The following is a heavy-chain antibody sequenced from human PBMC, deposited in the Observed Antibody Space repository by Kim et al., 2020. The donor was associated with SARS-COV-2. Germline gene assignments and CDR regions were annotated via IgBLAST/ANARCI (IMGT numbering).Heavy chain of an antibody. CDR2: IYYSGST. D-gene: IGHD5-18*01. CDR1: GGSISSYY. Sequence: SETLSLTCTVSGGSISSYYWSWIRQPPGKGLEWIGYIYYSGSTNYNPSLKSRVTISVDTSKNQFSLKLSSVTAADTAVYYCARADTAMVGGMDVWGQGTTVTVSS. J-gene: IGHJ6*02. CDR3: ARADTAMVGGMDV. V-gene: IGHV4-59*13.